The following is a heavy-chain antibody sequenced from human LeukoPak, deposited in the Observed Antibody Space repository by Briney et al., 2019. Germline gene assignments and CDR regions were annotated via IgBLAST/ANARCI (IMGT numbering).Heavy chain of an antibody. CDR1: GFTFSSYA. CDR2: ISGSGGST. Sequence: PGGSLRLSCAASGFTFSSYAMSWVRQAPGKGLEWVSAISGSGGSTYYADSVRGRFTISRDNSKNTLYLQMNSLRAEDTAVYYCAKVGSSSSAVLIWGQGTLVTVSS. D-gene: IGHD6-6*01. V-gene: IGHV3-23*01. CDR3: AKVGSSSSAVLI. J-gene: IGHJ4*02.